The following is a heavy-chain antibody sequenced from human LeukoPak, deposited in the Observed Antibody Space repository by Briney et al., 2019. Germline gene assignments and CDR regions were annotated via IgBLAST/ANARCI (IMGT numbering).Heavy chain of an antibody. CDR1: GYTFTSYG. CDR3: ARDRCSSTSCYFGFPGYFDY. Sequence: GASVKVSCKASGYTFTSYGISWVRQAPGQGLEWMGWISAYNGNTNYAQKLQGRVTMTTDTSTSTAYMELRSLRSDDTAVYYCARDRCSSTSCYFGFPGYFDYWGQGTLVTVSS. V-gene: IGHV1-18*04. J-gene: IGHJ4*02. D-gene: IGHD2-2*01. CDR2: ISAYNGNT.